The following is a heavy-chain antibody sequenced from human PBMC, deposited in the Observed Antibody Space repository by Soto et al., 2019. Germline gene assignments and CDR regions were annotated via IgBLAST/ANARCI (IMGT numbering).Heavy chain of an antibody. CDR2: IYPGDSDT. J-gene: IGHJ6*02. CDR3: ASLGDDYGDYDGGMDV. Sequence: PGESLKISCKGSGYSFTSYWIGWVRQMPGKGLEWMGIIYPGDSDTRYSPSFQGQVTISADKSISTAYLQWSSLKASDTAMYYCASLGDDYGDYDGGMDVWGQGTTVTVSS. CDR1: GYSFTSYW. D-gene: IGHD4-17*01. V-gene: IGHV5-51*01.